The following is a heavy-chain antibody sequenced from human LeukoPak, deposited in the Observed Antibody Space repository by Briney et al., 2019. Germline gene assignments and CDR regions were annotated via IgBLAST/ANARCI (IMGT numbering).Heavy chain of an antibody. CDR3: ARHHTVYDILTGYYQVWIDP. V-gene: IGHV4-59*08. J-gene: IGHJ5*02. CDR2: IYYSGST. CDR1: GGSISSYY. D-gene: IGHD3-9*01. Sequence: SETLSLTRTVSGGSISSYYWSWIRQPPGKGLEWIGYIYYSGSTNYNPSLKSRVTISVDTSKNQFSLKLSSVTAADTAVYYCARHHTVYDILTGYYQVWIDPWGQGTLVTVSS.